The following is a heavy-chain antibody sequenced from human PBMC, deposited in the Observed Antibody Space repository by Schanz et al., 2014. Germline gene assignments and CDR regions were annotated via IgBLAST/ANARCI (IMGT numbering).Heavy chain of an antibody. D-gene: IGHD6-13*01. V-gene: IGHV1-2*02. J-gene: IGHJ4*02. Sequence: QVQLVQSGPEVKKPGASVRVSCQASGYTFVGYYIHWLRQAPGQGLEWMGWINPDSGDTNYVHNFQGRVTMTRDTSITTAYMDLSRLTSDDTAVYYCARVYRWQHILGHFDSWGQGSLVTVSS. CDR3: ARVYRWQHILGHFDS. CDR1: GYTFVGYY. CDR2: INPDSGDT.